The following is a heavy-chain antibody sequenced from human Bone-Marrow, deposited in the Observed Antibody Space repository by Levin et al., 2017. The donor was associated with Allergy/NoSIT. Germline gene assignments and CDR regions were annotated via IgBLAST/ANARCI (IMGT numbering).Heavy chain of an antibody. V-gene: IGHV4-4*02. CDR3: ARYCSGSGCYGAHLDAFDI. Sequence: SETLSLTCAVSGGSISSSTWWSWVRQPPGKGLEWIGETHHSGSTNYNPSLKSRVTISLDKSKNQFSLKLSSVTAADTAVYYCARYCSGSGCYGAHLDAFDIWGQGTMVTVSS. CDR2: THHSGST. D-gene: IGHD2-15*01. CDR1: GGSISSSTW. J-gene: IGHJ3*02.